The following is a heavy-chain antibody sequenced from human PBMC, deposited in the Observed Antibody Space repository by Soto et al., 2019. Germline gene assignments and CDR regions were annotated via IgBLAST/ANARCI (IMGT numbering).Heavy chain of an antibody. CDR2: IDPSDSYT. D-gene: IGHD3-3*01. V-gene: IGHV5-10-1*01. Sequence: ESVKISFKGSGYSFTSYWISWVRQMPGKGLEWMGRIDPSDSYTNYSPSFQGHVTISADKSISTAYLQWSSLKASDTAMYYCARISYYDFWSGYSLGAFDIWGQGTMVTVSS. CDR1: GYSFTSYW. CDR3: ARISYYDFWSGYSLGAFDI. J-gene: IGHJ3*02.